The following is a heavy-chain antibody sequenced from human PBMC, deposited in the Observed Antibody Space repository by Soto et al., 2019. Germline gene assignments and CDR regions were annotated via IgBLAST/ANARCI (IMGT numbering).Heavy chain of an antibody. J-gene: IGHJ6*02. D-gene: IGHD6-19*01. Sequence: ESGGGVVQPGRSLRLSCAASGFTFSSYAMHWVRQAPGKGLEWVAVISYDGSNKYYADSVKGRFTISRDNSKNTLYLQMNSLRAEDTAVYYCARDLVAVAGTGYGMDVWGQGTTVTVSS. CDR1: GFTFSSYA. CDR3: ARDLVAVAGTGYGMDV. CDR2: ISYDGSNK. V-gene: IGHV3-30-3*01.